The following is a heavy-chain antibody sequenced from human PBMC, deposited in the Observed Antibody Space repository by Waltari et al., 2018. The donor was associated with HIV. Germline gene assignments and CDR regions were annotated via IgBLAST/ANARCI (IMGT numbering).Heavy chain of an antibody. V-gene: IGHV3-33*01. CDR1: GFTFSSYG. J-gene: IGHJ4*02. Sequence: QVQLVESGGGVVQPGRSLRLSCAASGFTFSSYGLHWVRQAPGKGLEWVAVIWYDGSNKYYADSVKGRFTISRDNSKNTLYLQMNSLRAEDTAVYYCASHSGYDNGGVFDYWGQGTLVTVSS. CDR2: IWYDGSNK. D-gene: IGHD5-12*01. CDR3: ASHSGYDNGGVFDY.